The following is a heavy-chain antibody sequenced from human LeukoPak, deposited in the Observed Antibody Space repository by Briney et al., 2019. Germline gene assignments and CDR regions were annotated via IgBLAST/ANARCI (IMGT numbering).Heavy chain of an antibody. CDR1: GFIFGDFA. V-gene: IGHV3-49*03. Sequence: GRSLRLSCTTSGFIFGDFAMSWFRQAPGKGLEWVAFIGGNAYGGTTEYAASVKGRFTISRDDSKSIAHLQMNALKTEDTAVYYCTRGSSGYGQTFGYWGQGTLVTVSS. CDR3: TRGSSGYGQTFGY. CDR2: IGGNAYGGTT. J-gene: IGHJ4*02. D-gene: IGHD3-22*01.